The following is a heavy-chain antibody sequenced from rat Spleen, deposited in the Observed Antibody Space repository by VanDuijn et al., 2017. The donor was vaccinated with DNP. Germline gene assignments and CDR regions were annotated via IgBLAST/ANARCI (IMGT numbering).Heavy chain of an antibody. V-gene: IGHV5-22*01. CDR3: ARWNSDYWGFAY. CDR1: GFTFSDYY. CDR2: IRYDGGDT. J-gene: IGHJ3*01. Sequence: EVQLMESGGGLVQPGRSLKLSCAASGFTFSDYYMAWVRQAPTKGLEWVASIRYDGGDTFYRDSVKGRFTISRDNAKSTLYLQMNSLRSEDMATYYCARWNSDYWGFAYWGQGTLVTVSS. D-gene: IGHD4-3*01.